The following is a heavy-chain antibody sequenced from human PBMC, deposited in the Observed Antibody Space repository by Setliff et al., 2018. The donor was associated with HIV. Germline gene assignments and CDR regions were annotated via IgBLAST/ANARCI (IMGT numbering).Heavy chain of an antibody. Sequence: PGGSLRLSCAASGFTFRTYAMHWVRQAPGKGLEWVAVIWYGGSNKYYADSVKGRFIISRDNSKNTLYLQMNSLRAEDTAFYYCARGRINYGDYYYWGQGTLVTVSS. CDR3: ARGRINYGDYYY. CDR1: GFTFRTYA. D-gene: IGHD4-17*01. CDR2: IWYGGSNK. V-gene: IGHV3-33*01. J-gene: IGHJ4*02.